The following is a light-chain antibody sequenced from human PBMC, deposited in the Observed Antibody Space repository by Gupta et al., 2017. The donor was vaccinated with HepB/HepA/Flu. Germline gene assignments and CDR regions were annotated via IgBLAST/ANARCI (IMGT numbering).Light chain of an antibody. CDR1: QSVSSN. Sequence: EIVMTQSPATLSVSPGERATLSCRASQSVSSNLAWYQQKPGQAPRLLIYGASTRATGIPARFSGSGSGTEFTLTISSLQSEDFAVYYCQQYNSCPPSFGQGTKLEIK. V-gene: IGKV3-15*01. CDR2: GAS. CDR3: QQYNSCPPS. J-gene: IGKJ2*01.